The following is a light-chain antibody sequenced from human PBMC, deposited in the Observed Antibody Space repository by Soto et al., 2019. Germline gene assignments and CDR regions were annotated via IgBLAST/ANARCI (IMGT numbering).Light chain of an antibody. J-gene: IGLJ1*01. CDR1: STQIGSNY. CDR2: RNN. CDR3: AEWDDSLSGQV. Sequence: LVAPPPPTSGTPGQTVTHPCFGSSTQIGSNYVYWYQQLPGTAPKLLIYRNNQRPSGVPDRFSGSKSGTSASLAISGLRSEAEADYYCAEWDDSLSGQVFGTGTKVTVL. V-gene: IGLV1-47*01.